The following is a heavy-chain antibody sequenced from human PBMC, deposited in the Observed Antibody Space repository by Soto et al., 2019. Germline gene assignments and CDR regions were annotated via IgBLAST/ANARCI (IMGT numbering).Heavy chain of an antibody. V-gene: IGHV4-30-4*01. CDR1: GGSVNTGDNY. CDR2: IYHTGNT. Sequence: HVQLHQSGPRLVKPSQTLSLECSVIGGSVNTGDNYWSWVRQSPGRGLEWIGYIYHTGNTFYNRALENRVTMSVDASKNQFSLTLTSVTAADTAVYFCAREPLDGMDVWGQGTNVTVSS. J-gene: IGHJ6*02. CDR3: AREPLDGMDV.